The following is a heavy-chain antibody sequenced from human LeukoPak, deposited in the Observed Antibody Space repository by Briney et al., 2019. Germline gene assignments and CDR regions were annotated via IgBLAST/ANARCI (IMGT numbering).Heavy chain of an antibody. J-gene: IGHJ4*02. D-gene: IGHD1-26*01. V-gene: IGHV4-59*01. CDR1: GGSISSYY. CDR3: ARDLRNFSGSSPFDY. CDR2: IYYSGST. Sequence: KPSETLSLTCTVSGGSISSYYWSWIRQPPGKGLEWIGYIYYSGSTNYNPSLKSRVTISVDTSKNQFSLKLSSVTAADTAVYYCARDLRNFSGSSPFDYWGQGTPVTVSS.